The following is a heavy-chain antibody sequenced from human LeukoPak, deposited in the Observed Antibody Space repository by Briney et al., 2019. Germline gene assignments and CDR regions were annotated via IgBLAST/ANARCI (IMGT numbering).Heavy chain of an antibody. CDR3: ARARGFWSDFDY. V-gene: IGHV4-59*01. CDR1: GGSISSYY. D-gene: IGHD3-3*01. CDR2: IYYSGST. J-gene: IGHJ4*02. Sequence: PSETLSLTCTVSGGSISSYYWSWIRQPPGKGLEWIGYIYYSGSTNYNPSLKSRVTISVDTSKNQFSLKLSSVTAADTAVYYCARARGFWSDFDYWGQGTLVTVSS.